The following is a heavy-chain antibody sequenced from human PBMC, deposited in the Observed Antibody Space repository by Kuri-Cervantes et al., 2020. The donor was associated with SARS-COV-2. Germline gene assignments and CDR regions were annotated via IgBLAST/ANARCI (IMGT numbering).Heavy chain of an antibody. Sequence: SCIVSGDSISSGSYYWSWIRQPAGKGLEWIGRIYTSGSTTYNPSLKSRVTISVDTSKNQFSLKLSSVTAADTAVYYCARAGEWLFGDAFDIWGQGTMVTVSS. CDR1: GDSISSGSYY. CDR3: ARAGEWLFGDAFDI. J-gene: IGHJ3*02. D-gene: IGHD3-3*01. V-gene: IGHV4-61*02. CDR2: IYTSGST.